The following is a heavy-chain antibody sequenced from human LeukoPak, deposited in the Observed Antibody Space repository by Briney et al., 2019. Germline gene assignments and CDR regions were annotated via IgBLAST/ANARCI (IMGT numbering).Heavy chain of an antibody. CDR2: INPTGGST. CDR1: GYTFTSYY. D-gene: IGHD3-10*01. J-gene: IGHJ5*02. Sequence: AAVKVSCKASGYTFTSYYMHWVRQAPGQGLEWMGLINPTGGSTGYAQKFQGRVTMTRDMSTSTAYMELRSLRSDDTAVYYCARAELLWFGELLYYNWFDPWGQGTLVTVSS. V-gene: IGHV1-46*01. CDR3: ARAELLWFGELLYYNWFDP.